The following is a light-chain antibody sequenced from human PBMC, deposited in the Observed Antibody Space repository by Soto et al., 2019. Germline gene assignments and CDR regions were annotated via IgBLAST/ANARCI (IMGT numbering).Light chain of an antibody. Sequence: QSALTQPASVSGSPGQSITISCTGTSSDVGGYNFVSWYQQHPGKAPKLMIYDVSNRPSGISNRFSGSKSGNTASLTISGLQAEDDADYYCSSYTSNITYVFGSGTKLTVL. V-gene: IGLV2-14*03. CDR3: SSYTSNITYV. CDR2: DVS. CDR1: SSDVGGYNF. J-gene: IGLJ1*01.